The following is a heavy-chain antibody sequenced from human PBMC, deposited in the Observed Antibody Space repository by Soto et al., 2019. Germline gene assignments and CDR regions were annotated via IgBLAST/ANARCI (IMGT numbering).Heavy chain of an antibody. D-gene: IGHD3-9*01. CDR3: ETQRLVTYDYDYYGMDV. Sequence: PGESLKISCKGSGYSFTSYWIGWVRQMPGKGLEWMGIIYPGDSDTRYSPSFQGQVTISADKSISTAYLQWSSLKASDTAMYYCETQRLVTYDYDYYGMDVWGQGTTVNVSS. CDR2: IYPGDSDT. J-gene: IGHJ6*02. CDR1: GYSFTSYW. V-gene: IGHV5-51*01.